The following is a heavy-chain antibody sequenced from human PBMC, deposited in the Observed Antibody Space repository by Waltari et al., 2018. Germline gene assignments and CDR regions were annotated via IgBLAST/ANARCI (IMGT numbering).Heavy chain of an antibody. CDR2: ISWNNDNI. CDR1: GFNFGDHF. Sequence: EVQLVESGGGLVQPGRSLRLSCAASGFNFGDHFLHGVRQVPGKGLEWVSGISWNNDNIAYADSVRGRFTISRDNAKNSLYLQMNSLRTEDTALYYCAKDMGAARHYNFEDWGQGTLVTVSS. CDR3: AKDMGAARHYNFED. V-gene: IGHV3-9*01. D-gene: IGHD6-6*01. J-gene: IGHJ4*02.